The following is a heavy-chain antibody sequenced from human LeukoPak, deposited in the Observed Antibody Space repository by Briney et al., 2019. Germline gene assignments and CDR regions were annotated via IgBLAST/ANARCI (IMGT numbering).Heavy chain of an antibody. V-gene: IGHV4-59*01. CDR2: IYYSGST. Sequence: SETLSLTCTVSGGSISNYYWSWIRQPPGKGLEWIGYIYYSGSTNYNPSLKSRVTISIDTSKNQFSLKLSSVTAADTALYYCARVLLPAAFGAFDIWGQGTTVTVSS. CDR3: ARVLLPAAFGAFDI. D-gene: IGHD2-2*01. CDR1: GGSISNYY. J-gene: IGHJ3*02.